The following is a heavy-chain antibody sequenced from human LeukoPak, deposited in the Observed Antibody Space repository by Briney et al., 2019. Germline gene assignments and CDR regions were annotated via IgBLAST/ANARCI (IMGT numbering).Heavy chain of an antibody. CDR1: GGSIRTNTNYWGWNSSNY. CDR2: IHYSGTT. Sequence: SETLSLTCSVSGGSIRTNTNYWGWNSSNYWGWIRQPPGKGLEWIGSIHYSGTTYYHPSLQSRLTISVDTSKNQFSLKLSSVTAADTAVYYCARDLGGIDYWGQGTLVTVSS. J-gene: IGHJ4*02. V-gene: IGHV4-39*02. CDR3: ARDLGGIDY. D-gene: IGHD3-16*01.